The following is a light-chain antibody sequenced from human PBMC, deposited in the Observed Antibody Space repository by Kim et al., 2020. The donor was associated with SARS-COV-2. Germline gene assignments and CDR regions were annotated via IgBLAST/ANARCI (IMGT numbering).Light chain of an antibody. J-gene: IGKJ5*01. CDR1: QSIDSY. CDR3: QQLNSYPIT. CDR2: TAS. V-gene: IGKV1-9*01. Sequence: ASVGDRVTITCRASQSIDSYLAWYQHKPGTAPKLLIYTASTLQSGVPSRFSGSGSGTDFTLTISSLQPEDFATYYCQQLNSYPITFGQGTRLEIK.